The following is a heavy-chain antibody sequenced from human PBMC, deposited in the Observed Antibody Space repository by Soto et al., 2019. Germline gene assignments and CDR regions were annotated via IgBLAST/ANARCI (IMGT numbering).Heavy chain of an antibody. V-gene: IGHV4-59*08. CDR3: ARSDGCSSTSCYGSFL. CDR2: IYYSGST. D-gene: IGHD2-2*01. Sequence: SETLSLTCTVSGGSIISYYWSWILQPPWKGLEWIGYIYYSGSTNYNPSLKSRVTISVDTSKNQFSLKLSSVTAADTAVYYCARSDGCSSTSCYGSFLWGQGTLVTVSS. CDR1: GGSIISYY. J-gene: IGHJ4*02.